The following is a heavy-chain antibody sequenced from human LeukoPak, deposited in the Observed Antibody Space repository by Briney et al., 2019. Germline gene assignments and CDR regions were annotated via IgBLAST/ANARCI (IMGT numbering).Heavy chain of an antibody. CDR1: GFTFSSFW. V-gene: IGHV3-7*01. CDR2: IKHDGSDK. D-gene: IGHD3-22*01. J-gene: IGHJ6*03. Sequence: GGSLRLSCAASGFTFSSFWMSWVRQAPGKELEWVANIKHDGSDKFYVDSVKGRFTISRDNAKNSLYLQMNSLRAEDTAVYYCAVIGGYYRYYYMDVWGKGTTVTVSS. CDR3: AVIGGYYRYYYMDV.